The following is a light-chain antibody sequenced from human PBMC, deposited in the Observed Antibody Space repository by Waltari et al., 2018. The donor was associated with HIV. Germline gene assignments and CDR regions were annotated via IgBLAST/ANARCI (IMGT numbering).Light chain of an antibody. J-gene: IGLJ3*02. CDR2: RNN. V-gene: IGLV1-47*01. CDR3: AAWDDSLSGSWV. CDR1: SSNIGRNY. Sequence: QSVMTQPPSASGTPGQRVTISCSGSSSNIGRNYVNWYQQLPGTTPKHLIYRNNRRPSGVPDRFSGAEAGTAAFLAISGLRSDDDADYYCAAWDDSLSGSWVFGGGTQVTVL.